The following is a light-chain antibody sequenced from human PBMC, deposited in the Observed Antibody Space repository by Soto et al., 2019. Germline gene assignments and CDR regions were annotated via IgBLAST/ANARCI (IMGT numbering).Light chain of an antibody. CDR2: DVS. CDR1: SSDVGAYNS. Sequence: QSVLTQPASVSGSPGQSITISCTGTSSDVGAYNSVCWYQHNPGKAPKLMIHDVSIRPSGASNRFSGSKSGNTASLTISGLQAEDEADYYCSSYTSSNTPVFGTGTKLTVL. CDR3: SSYTSSNTPV. V-gene: IGLV2-14*01. J-gene: IGLJ1*01.